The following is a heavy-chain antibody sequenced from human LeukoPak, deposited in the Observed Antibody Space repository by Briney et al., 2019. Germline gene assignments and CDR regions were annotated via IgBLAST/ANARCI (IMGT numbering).Heavy chain of an antibody. CDR1: GFTFSSYW. J-gene: IGHJ4*02. CDR2: IKQDGSEK. CDR3: AREANYYDSSGYSDAFDY. Sequence: GGSLRLSCAASGFTFSSYWMSWLRQAPGKGLEWVANIKQDGSEKYYVDSVKGRFTISRDNAKNSLYLQMNSLRAEDTAVYYCAREANYYDSSGYSDAFDYWGQGTLVTVSS. V-gene: IGHV3-7*01. D-gene: IGHD3-22*01.